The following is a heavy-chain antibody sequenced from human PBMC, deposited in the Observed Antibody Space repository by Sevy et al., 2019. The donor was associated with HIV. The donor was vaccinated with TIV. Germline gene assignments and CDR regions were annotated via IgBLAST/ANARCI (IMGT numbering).Heavy chain of an antibody. CDR1: GFTFSNYI. D-gene: IGHD5-18*01. J-gene: IGHJ3*02. V-gene: IGHV3-21*01. Sequence: GESLKISCAASGFTFSNYIINWVRQAPGKGQEWVSSISNSGTYIYYAASVKGRFTISRDNAKNSLYLQMNSLRAEDTAVYYCARYEEDTTLVNAFDIWGQGTMVTVSS. CDR2: ISNSGTYI. CDR3: ARYEEDTTLVNAFDI.